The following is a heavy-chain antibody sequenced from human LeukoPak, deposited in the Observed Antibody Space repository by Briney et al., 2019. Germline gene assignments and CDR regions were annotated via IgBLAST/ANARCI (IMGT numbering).Heavy chain of an antibody. CDR3: ARGDDYRVYFDY. Sequence: SETLSLTCTVSGGSMSGYSWSWIRQPPGRGLEWIGYIYYSGSTNYNPSLKSRVTISLDTSKNQFSLKLSSVTAADTAVYYCARGDDYRVYFDYWGQGTLVTVSS. D-gene: IGHD4-11*01. V-gene: IGHV4-59*01. J-gene: IGHJ4*02. CDR1: GGSMSGYS. CDR2: IYYSGST.